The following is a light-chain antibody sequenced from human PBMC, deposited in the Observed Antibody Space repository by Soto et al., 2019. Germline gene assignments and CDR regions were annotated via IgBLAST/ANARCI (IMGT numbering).Light chain of an antibody. CDR3: QQYFTSPWT. V-gene: IGKV4-1*01. Sequence: DIVMTQSPDSLAVSLGERASFNCKSSQSILDRSKNKYYLAWYQQKSGQPPKLLIYWASLRESGVPDRFTGSGSGTDFTLTISSLQPEDVAVHYCQQYFTSPWTFGQGTKVEI. CDR2: WAS. CDR1: QSILDRSKNKYY. J-gene: IGKJ1*01.